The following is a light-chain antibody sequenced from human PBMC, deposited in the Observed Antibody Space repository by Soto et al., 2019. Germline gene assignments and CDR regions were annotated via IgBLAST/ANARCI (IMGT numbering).Light chain of an antibody. V-gene: IGLV2-14*01. Sequence: QSALTQPASVSGSPGQSITISCIGTSSDVGGYNYVSWYQQHPGKAPKLMIYEVSNRPSGVSNRFSGSKSGNTASLTISGLQAEDEADYYCSSYTSSTSYVFGTGTMLTVL. CDR2: EVS. J-gene: IGLJ1*01. CDR1: SSDVGGYNY. CDR3: SSYTSSTSYV.